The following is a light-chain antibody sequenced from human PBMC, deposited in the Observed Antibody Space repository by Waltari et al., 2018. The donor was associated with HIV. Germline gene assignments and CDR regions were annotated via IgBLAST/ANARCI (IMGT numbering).Light chain of an antibody. CDR2: ADY. CDR1: SGSIGSAY. V-gene: IGLV6-57*01. J-gene: IGLJ3*02. CDR3: QSYDGTNWV. Sequence: NFVLTQPHSVSESPGKTVIIPCTRSSGSIGSAYVQWYQQRPGSSPSTVIYADYQRPSGVPARFSCSVDSASNSASPTISGLRSDDEADYYCQSYDGTNWVFGGGTKLTVL.